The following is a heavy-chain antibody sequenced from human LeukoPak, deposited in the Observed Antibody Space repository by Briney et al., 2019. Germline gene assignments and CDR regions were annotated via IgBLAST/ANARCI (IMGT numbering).Heavy chain of an antibody. CDR2: IDRSGVT. D-gene: IGHD1-26*01. CDR1: GFTVHSNY. CDR3: AKDYRAHPLRPNWLDP. V-gene: IGHV3-53*01. J-gene: IGHJ5*02. Sequence: PGGSLRLSCAASGFTVHSNYMSWVRQAPGKGLEWASVIDRSGVTHYADSVKGRFTISRDNSKNVLYLQMNSLRAEDTGMYYCAKDYRAHPLRPNWLDPWGLGTLVTVSS.